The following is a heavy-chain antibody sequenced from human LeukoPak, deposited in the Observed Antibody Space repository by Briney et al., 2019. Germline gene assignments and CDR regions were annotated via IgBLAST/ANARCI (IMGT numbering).Heavy chain of an antibody. Sequence: SETLSLTCSVSGGSVSGFYWSWIRQPPGKGLEWIGYIYYSGSTNYNPSLKSRVTISIDTSKNQFSLKLSSVTAADTAVYYCARRYCGGGSCYPYYFDYWGQGTLVTVSS. CDR1: GGSVSGFY. D-gene: IGHD2-15*01. V-gene: IGHV4-59*02. CDR3: ARRYCGGGSCYPYYFDY. CDR2: IYYSGST. J-gene: IGHJ4*02.